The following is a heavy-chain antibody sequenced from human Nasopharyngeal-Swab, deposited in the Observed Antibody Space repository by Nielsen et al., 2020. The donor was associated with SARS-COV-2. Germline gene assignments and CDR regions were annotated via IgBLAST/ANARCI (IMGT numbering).Heavy chain of an antibody. CDR3: ARDSGVAGTKYYYYDMDV. CDR2: IYYSGST. Sequence: WIRQPPGKGLEWIGYIYYSGSTYYNPSLKSRVTISVDTSKNQFSLKLSSVTAADTAVYYCARDSGVAGTKYYYYDMDVWGQGTTVTVSS. J-gene: IGHJ6*02. D-gene: IGHD6-19*01. V-gene: IGHV4-30-4*01.